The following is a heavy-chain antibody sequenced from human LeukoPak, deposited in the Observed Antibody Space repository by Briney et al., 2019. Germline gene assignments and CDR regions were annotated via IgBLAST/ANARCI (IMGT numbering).Heavy chain of an antibody. CDR2: IQYDGSKT. Sequence: GGSLGLSCAASGFTFSSYGMHWVRQAPGKGLEWITAIQYDGSKTYYADSVKGRFTISRDQSKNTLDLQMSSLRAEDTAIYYCARDSCSSSSCFDLWGQGTLVTVSS. V-gene: IGHV3-33*05. CDR3: ARDSCSSSSCFDL. CDR1: GFTFSSYG. J-gene: IGHJ4*02. D-gene: IGHD2-2*01.